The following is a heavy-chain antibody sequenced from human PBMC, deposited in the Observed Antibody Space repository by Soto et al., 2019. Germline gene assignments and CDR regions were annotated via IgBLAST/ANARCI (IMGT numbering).Heavy chain of an antibody. D-gene: IGHD2-2*01. CDR1: GGTFSSYA. J-gene: IGHJ6*02. CDR3: ARGNIDCSSTSCYYRTYYYGMDV. V-gene: IGHV1-69*01. CDR2: IIPIFGTA. Sequence: QVQLVQSGAEVKKPGSSVKVSCKASGGTFSSYAISWVRQAPGQGLEWMGGIIPIFGTANYAQKFQGRVTITADESTSTAYMELSSLRSEDTAVYYYARGNIDCSSTSCYYRTYYYGMDVWGQGTTVTVSS.